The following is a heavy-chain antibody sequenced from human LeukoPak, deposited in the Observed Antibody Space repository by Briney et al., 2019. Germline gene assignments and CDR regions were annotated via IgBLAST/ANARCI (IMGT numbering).Heavy chain of an antibody. Sequence: GGSLRLSCAASGFTFSSYSMNWVRQAPGKGLEWVSSISSSSSYIYYADSVKGRFTISRDNSKNTLYLQMNTLRVEDTALYFCAKSYRAGWYPSHFDHWGQGALVTVSS. CDR2: ISSSSSYI. CDR3: AKSYRAGWYPSHFDH. J-gene: IGHJ4*02. V-gene: IGHV3-21*04. CDR1: GFTFSSYS. D-gene: IGHD6-19*01.